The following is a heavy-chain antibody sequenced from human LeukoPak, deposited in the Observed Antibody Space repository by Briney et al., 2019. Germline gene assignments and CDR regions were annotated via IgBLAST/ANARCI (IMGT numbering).Heavy chain of an antibody. V-gene: IGHV3-64*02. CDR2: ISSDGVNT. CDR3: ARDEFGDYIFYY. CDR1: GFSFGTTT. Sequence: PGGSLRLSCAASGFSFGTTTMHWVRQAPGKGLDYVSAISSDGVNTYYADSVKGRFTISRDNSKNTMYLQMGSLRGEDMALYFCARDEFGDYIFYYWGQGTQVTVSS. J-gene: IGHJ4*02. D-gene: IGHD3-10*01.